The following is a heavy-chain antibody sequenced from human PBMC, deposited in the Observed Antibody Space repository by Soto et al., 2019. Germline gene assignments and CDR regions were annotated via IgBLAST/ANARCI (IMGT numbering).Heavy chain of an antibody. V-gene: IGHV4-59*01. J-gene: IGHJ6*03. CDR2: IYYSGST. Sequence: SETLSLTCTVSGGSISSYYWSWIRQPPGKGLEWIGYIYYSGSTNYNPSLKSRVTISVDTSKNQFSLKLSSVTAADTAVYYCASVSPGYYYYMDVWGKGTTVTVSS. CDR3: ASVSPGYYYYMDV. D-gene: IGHD2-8*01. CDR1: GGSISSYY.